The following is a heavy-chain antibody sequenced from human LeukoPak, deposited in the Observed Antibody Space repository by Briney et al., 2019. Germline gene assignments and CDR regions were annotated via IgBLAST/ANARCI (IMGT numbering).Heavy chain of an antibody. Sequence: GGSLRLSCAASGFTFSSYSMNWVRQAPGKGLEWVSSISSSSSYIYYADSVKGRFTISRDNAKNSLYLQMNSLRAEDTAVYYCARGMVQGVSRDYWGQGTLVTVSS. CDR3: ARGMVQGVSRDY. CDR2: ISSSSSYI. V-gene: IGHV3-21*01. CDR1: GFTFSSYS. D-gene: IGHD3-10*01. J-gene: IGHJ4*02.